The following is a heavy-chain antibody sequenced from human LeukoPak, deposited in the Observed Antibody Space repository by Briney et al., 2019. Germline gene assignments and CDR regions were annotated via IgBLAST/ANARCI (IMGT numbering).Heavy chain of an antibody. D-gene: IGHD1-1*01. CDR1: GGSISTYY. Sequence: PSETLSLTCSVSGGSISTYYWSCIRQPPGKGLEWIGYIHYSGNTNYNPSLKSRVTISVDTSKNQFSLKVSSVTAADTAVYYCAREGTAGTNLNWFDSWGQGTLVTVSS. J-gene: IGHJ5*01. V-gene: IGHV4-59*01. CDR2: IHYSGNT. CDR3: AREGTAGTNLNWFDS.